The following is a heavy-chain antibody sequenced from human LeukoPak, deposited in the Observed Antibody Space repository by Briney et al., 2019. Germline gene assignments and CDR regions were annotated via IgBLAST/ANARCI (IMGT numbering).Heavy chain of an antibody. D-gene: IGHD3-9*01. J-gene: IGHJ4*02. CDR2: TYNSYT. CDR1: GYTSTTYG. CDR3: ARALAQGGSFDLYYFDS. Sequence: ASVKVSCKASGYTSTTYGISWVRQAPGQGLEWMGWTYNSYTHYAQTLRDRLTMTTDTSTSTSYMELRSLRSDDTAVYYCARALAQGGSFDLYYFDSWGQGSLVAVSS. V-gene: IGHV1-18*01.